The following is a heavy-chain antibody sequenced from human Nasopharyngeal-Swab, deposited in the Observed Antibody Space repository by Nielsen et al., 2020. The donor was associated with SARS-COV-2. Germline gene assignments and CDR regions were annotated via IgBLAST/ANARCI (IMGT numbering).Heavy chain of an antibody. J-gene: IGHJ4*02. CDR2: IYYSGTT. CDR1: GDSIRSYY. Sequence: SETLSLTCTVSGDSIRSYYWSWIRQPTGKGLEWIGYIYYSGTTNYNPSLKSRVTISVDTSNNQFSLKLSSVTAADTAVYYCARRGTIFGVVTRGPDYWGQGTLVTVSS. D-gene: IGHD3-3*01. V-gene: IGHV4-59*01. CDR3: ARRGTIFGVVTRGPDY.